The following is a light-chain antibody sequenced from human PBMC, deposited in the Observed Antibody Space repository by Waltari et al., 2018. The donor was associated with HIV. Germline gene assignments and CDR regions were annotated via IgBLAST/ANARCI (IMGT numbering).Light chain of an antibody. J-gene: IGKJ4*01. CDR3: QQYHAFPLT. CDR2: WAS. CDR1: QSLLHSSNNKNH. Sequence: DLAMTQSPDSLAVSLGERAAINRKSSQSLLHSSNNKNHLAWYQQKPGQPPKLLVYWASTRESGVPDRFSGSGSGTDFTLTIRSLQAEDVAVYFCQQYHAFPLTFGGGTKVEIK. V-gene: IGKV4-1*01.